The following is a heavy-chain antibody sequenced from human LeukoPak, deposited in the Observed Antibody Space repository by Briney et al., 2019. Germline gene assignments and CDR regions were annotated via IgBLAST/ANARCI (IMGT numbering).Heavy chain of an antibody. Sequence: PGGSLRLSCAASGFTFSNYWMIWVRQAPGKGLEWVGKIKQDGSEKWYADSVRGRFSISRDNAQTSLYLQMNSLRAEDTAVYYCARASDPWLQLTWGQGTLVTVSS. D-gene: IGHD5-24*01. CDR3: ARASDPWLQLT. J-gene: IGHJ5*02. CDR1: GFTFSNYW. CDR2: IKQDGSEK. V-gene: IGHV3-7*05.